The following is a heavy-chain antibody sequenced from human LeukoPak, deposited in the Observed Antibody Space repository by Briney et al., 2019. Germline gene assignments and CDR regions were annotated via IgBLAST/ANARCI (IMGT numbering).Heavy chain of an antibody. CDR1: GGSFSGYY. CDR2: INHSGST. D-gene: IGHD3-3*01. J-gene: IGHJ5*02. V-gene: IGHV4-34*01. Sequence: PSETLSLTCAVYGGSFSGYYWSWIRQPPGKGLEWIGEINHSGSTNYNPSLKSRVTISVDTSKNQFSLKLSSVTAADTAVYYCARGCVDYDFWSGYSTYNWFDPWGQGTLVTVSS. CDR3: ARGCVDYDFWSGYSTYNWFDP.